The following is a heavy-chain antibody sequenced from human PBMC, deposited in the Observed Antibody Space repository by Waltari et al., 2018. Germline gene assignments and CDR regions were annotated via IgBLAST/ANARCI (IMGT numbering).Heavy chain of an antibody. D-gene: IGHD3-10*01. CDR2: IYHSGST. V-gene: IGHV4-38-2*02. Sequence: QVQLQESGPGLVKPSETLSLTCTVSGYSISSGYYWGWIRQPPGKGLEWIGSIYHSGSTYYTPSLKSRVTISVDTSKNQFSLKLSSVTAADTAVYYCARASMVQGVINWFDPWGQGTLVTVSS. CDR1: GYSISSGYY. J-gene: IGHJ5*02. CDR3: ARASMVQGVINWFDP.